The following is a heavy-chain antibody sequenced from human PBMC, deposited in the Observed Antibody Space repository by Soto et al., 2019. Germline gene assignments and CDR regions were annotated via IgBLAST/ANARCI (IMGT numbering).Heavy chain of an antibody. D-gene: IGHD6-13*01. CDR1: GFTFSTYA. CDR2: ISGSGDST. V-gene: IGHV3-23*01. CDR3: AKHYFSSWDYLDH. Sequence: PGGSLRLSCVASGFTFSTYAMSWVRQAPGKGLEWVLGISGSGDSTYADSVKGRFTISRDNSKNTVYLQMNSLRGEDTAVYYCAKHYFSSWDYLDHWGQGTLVTVSS. J-gene: IGHJ4*02.